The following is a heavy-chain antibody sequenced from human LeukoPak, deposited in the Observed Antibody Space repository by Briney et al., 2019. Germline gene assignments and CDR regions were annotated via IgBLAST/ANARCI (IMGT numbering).Heavy chain of an antibody. CDR3: ASMWNDVNYFDY. D-gene: IGHD1-1*01. Sequence: GGSLRLSCAASGLTFSSHWMHWVRQAPGKGLEWVAVISYDGSNKYYADSVKGRFTISRDNSKNTLYLQMNSLRAEDTAMYYCASMWNDVNYFDYWGQGTLVTVSS. V-gene: IGHV3-30-3*01. J-gene: IGHJ4*02. CDR2: ISYDGSNK. CDR1: GLTFSSHW.